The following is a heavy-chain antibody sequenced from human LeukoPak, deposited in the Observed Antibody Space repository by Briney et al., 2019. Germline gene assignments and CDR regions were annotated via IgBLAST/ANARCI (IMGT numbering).Heavy chain of an antibody. CDR2: ISGSGTTI. Sequence: GGSLRLSCAASGFTFSDYYMTWIRHTPGKGLDWVSYISGSGTTIYHADSVKGRFTISRDNAKDSLFLQMNSLRAEDTAVYYCARLGHYYHFMDVWGKGTTVTVSS. CDR3: ARLGHYYHFMDV. J-gene: IGHJ6*03. V-gene: IGHV3-11*01. CDR1: GFTFSDYY.